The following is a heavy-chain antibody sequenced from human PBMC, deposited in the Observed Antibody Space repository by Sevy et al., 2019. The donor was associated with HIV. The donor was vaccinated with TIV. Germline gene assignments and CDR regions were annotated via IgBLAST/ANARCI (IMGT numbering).Heavy chain of an antibody. CDR2: MNPNSGNT. CDR3: ARIDYGMDV. V-gene: IGHV1-8*01. Sequence: ASVKVSCKASGYTFTSYDINWVRQATGQGLEWMGWMNPNSGNTGYAQEVQGRVTMTRDTSISTAYMELSSLRSEDTAVYYCARIDYGMDVWGQGTTVTVSS. CDR1: GYTFTSYD. J-gene: IGHJ6*02. D-gene: IGHD2-21*01.